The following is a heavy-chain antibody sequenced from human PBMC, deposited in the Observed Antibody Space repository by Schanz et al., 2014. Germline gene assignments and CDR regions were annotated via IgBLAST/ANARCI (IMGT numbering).Heavy chain of an antibody. CDR1: GYTFINYV. J-gene: IGHJ4*02. Sequence: QVQLVQSGAEVKKPGASVKVSCKASGYTFINYVISWVRQAPGQGLEWMGWISGYHGNTKYAQKLQGRVTMTTDTSTSTAYMELRSLRFDDTALYYCARDLEPYCSGGSCYSDYWGQGTLVTVSS. CDR2: ISGYHGNT. V-gene: IGHV1-18*01. D-gene: IGHD2-15*01. CDR3: ARDLEPYCSGGSCYSDY.